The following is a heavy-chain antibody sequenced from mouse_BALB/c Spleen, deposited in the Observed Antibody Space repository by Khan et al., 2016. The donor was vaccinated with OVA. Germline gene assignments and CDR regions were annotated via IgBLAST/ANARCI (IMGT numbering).Heavy chain of an antibody. CDR2: IWNDGSK. V-gene: IGHV2-6-1*01. CDR3: ARQPYYHYNIMDY. CDR1: GFSLTNYG. Sequence: QMQLEESGPGLVAPSQSLSITCTISGFSLTNYGVHWVRQPPGKGLEWLVVIWNDGSKTYNSALKSRLTIRKDNSKSQVFLKMNSLQTDDTAMYFCARQPYYHYNIMDYWGQGTSVTVSS. J-gene: IGHJ4*01. D-gene: IGHD2-10*01.